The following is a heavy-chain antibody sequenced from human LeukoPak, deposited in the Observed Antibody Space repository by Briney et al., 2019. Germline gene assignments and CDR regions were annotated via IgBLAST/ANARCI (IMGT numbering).Heavy chain of an antibody. V-gene: IGHV3-23*01. CDR1: GFTFSSYA. CDR2: IRGSGGGT. CDR3: AKGGHRDYGDGRSTDFDY. D-gene: IGHD4-17*01. J-gene: IGHJ4*02. Sequence: GGSLRLSCAASGFTFSSYAMSWVRQAPGKGLEWVSSIRGSGGGTNYGDSVKGRFTISRYNSKNTLYLQMNSLRAEDTAVYYCAKGGHRDYGDGRSTDFDYWGQGTLVTVSS.